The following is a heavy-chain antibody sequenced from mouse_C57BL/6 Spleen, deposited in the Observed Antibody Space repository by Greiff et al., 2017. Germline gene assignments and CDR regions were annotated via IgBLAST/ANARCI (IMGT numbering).Heavy chain of an antibody. CDR3: ARTLYYDYDGYAMDY. V-gene: IGHV1-26*01. CDR1: GYTFTDYY. J-gene: IGHJ4*01. Sequence: EVKLQQSGPELVKPGASVKISCKASGYTFTDYYMNWVKQSHGKSLEWIGDINPNNGGTSYNQKFKGKATLTVDKSSSTAYMELRSLTSEDSAVYYCARTLYYDYDGYAMDYWGQGTSVTVSS. CDR2: INPNNGGT. D-gene: IGHD2-4*01.